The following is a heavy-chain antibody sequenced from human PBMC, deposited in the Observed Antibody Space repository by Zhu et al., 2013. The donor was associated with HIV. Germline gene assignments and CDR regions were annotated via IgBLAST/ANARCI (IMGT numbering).Heavy chain of an antibody. CDR1: GYSFYNYA. CDR2: IYPSGGNT. CDR3: AIVXTYDSVPKN. V-gene: IGHV1-46*02. Sequence: QVQLVQSGAEVKKPGASVKVSCKASGYSFYNYAISWVRQAPGQGLEWMGIIYPSGGNTKYAQKFQGRVTLTRDTSTSTDYMELSSLRSEDTAVYYCAIVXTYDSVPKNWGQGTLVIVSS. J-gene: IGHJ4*02. D-gene: IGHD3-22*01.